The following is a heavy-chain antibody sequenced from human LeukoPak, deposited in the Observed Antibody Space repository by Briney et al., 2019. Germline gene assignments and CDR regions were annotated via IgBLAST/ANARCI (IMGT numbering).Heavy chain of an antibody. V-gene: IGHV4-30-2*01. CDR2: IYHSGSI. J-gene: IGHJ3*02. D-gene: IGHD6-19*01. CDR1: GGSISSGGYY. CDR3: ARTIAVAEPLDAFDI. Sequence: SETLSLTCTVSGGSISSGGYYWSWIRQPPGKGLEWIGYIYHSGSIYYNPSLKSRVTISVDRSKNQFSLKLSSVTAADTAVYYCARTIAVAEPLDAFDIWGQGTMVTVSS.